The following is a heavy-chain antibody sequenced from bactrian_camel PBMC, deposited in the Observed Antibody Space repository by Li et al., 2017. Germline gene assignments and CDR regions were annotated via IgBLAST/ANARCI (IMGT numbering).Heavy chain of an antibody. D-gene: IGHD5*01. CDR3: ARDWGGNFNEWYLEV. CDR1: GYTYNRNC. CDR2: IYAGRDRPEFP. V-gene: IGHV3S1*01. Sequence: HVQLVESGGGSVQAGGSLRLSCAASGYTYNRNCMAWFRQAPGNEREGVAAIYAGRDRPEFPWHAPSVKGRFTISRDKAKSTVYLQLNSVKTEDTAMYYCARDWGGNFNEWYLEVWGQGTQVTVS. J-gene: IGHJ2*01.